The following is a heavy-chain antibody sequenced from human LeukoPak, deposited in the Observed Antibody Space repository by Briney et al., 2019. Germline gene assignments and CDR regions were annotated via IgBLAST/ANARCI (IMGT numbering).Heavy chain of an antibody. J-gene: IGHJ6*02. CDR1: GGTFSSYA. CDR2: IIPIFGTA. Sequence: SVKVSCEASGGTFSSYAISWVRQAPGQGLEWMGGIIPIFGTANYAQKFQGRVTITADESTSTAYMELSSLRSEDTAVYYCARVPSPPYYYYGMDVWGQGTTVTVSS. CDR3: ARVPSPPYYYYGMDV. V-gene: IGHV1-69*01.